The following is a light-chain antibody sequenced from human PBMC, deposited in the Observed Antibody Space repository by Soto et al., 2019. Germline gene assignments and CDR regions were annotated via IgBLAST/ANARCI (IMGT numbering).Light chain of an antibody. J-gene: IGKJ1*01. Sequence: EIVLTQSPGTLSLSPGERATLSCRASQSLSSSYLAWYQQKPGQAPRLLIYGASSRATGIPYRFSGSGSGTDFTLTISGLEPEDFATYYCQHYNSYSEAFGQGTKVDIK. V-gene: IGKV3-20*01. CDR3: QHYNSYSEA. CDR2: GAS. CDR1: QSLSSSY.